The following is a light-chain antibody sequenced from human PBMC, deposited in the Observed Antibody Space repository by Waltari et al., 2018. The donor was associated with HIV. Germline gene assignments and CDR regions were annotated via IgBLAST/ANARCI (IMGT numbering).Light chain of an antibody. CDR1: LTNLSKRY. Sequence: QPVLTQPPSVSAHPGQNVTISCPGRLTNLSKRYLSWYQQLPGTSPKLIIYDIDKRPSWIPDRFSASKSGTSATLGITGLQTGDEADYYCGTWDNSLSPWVFGGGTKLTVL. J-gene: IGLJ3*02. V-gene: IGLV1-51*01. CDR3: GTWDNSLSPWV. CDR2: DID.